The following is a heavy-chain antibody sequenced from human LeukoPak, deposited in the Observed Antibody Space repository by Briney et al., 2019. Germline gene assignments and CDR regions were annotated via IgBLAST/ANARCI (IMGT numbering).Heavy chain of an antibody. CDR3: ARAFDDYYDSSGYYTPTFDY. D-gene: IGHD3-22*01. V-gene: IGHV4-59*01. Sequence: SETLSLTCTVSGGSISSYYWTWIRQPPGKGLEWIGYIYYRGSTNYNPSLKSRVTISVDTSKNQFSLKLSSVTAADTAVYYCARAFDDYYDSSGYYTPTFDYWGQGTLVPVSS. J-gene: IGHJ4*02. CDR1: GGSISSYY. CDR2: IYYRGST.